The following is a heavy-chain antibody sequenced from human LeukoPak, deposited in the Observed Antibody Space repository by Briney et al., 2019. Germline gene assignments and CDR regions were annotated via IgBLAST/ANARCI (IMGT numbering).Heavy chain of an antibody. CDR1: GFTFGDYA. CDR2: ITSKAYGATT. V-gene: IGHV3-49*04. J-gene: IGHJ4*02. CDR3: SRHIVGARTFFDY. Sequence: PGGSLRLSCTASGFTFGDYAMSWVRQAPGKGLEWVGFITSKAYGATTDYAASVKGRFTISRDDSKSIAYLQMNSPKGEDTAVYYCSRHIVGARTFFDYWGQGALVTVSS. D-gene: IGHD1-26*01.